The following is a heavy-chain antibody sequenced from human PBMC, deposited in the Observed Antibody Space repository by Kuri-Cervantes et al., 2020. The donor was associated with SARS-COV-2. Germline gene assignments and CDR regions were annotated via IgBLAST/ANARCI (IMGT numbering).Heavy chain of an antibody. CDR2: ISYDGSNK. V-gene: IGHV3-30*04. CDR3: AKSYDFWSGYYRPYYYYYGMDV. J-gene: IGHJ6*02. CDR1: GLTFSSYA. D-gene: IGHD3-3*01. Sequence: GGSLRLSCAVSGLTFSSYAMHWVRQAPGKGLEWVAVISYDGSNKYYADSVKGRFTISRDNSKNTLYLQMNSLRAEDTAVYYCAKSYDFWSGYYRPYYYYYGMDVWGQGTTVTVSS.